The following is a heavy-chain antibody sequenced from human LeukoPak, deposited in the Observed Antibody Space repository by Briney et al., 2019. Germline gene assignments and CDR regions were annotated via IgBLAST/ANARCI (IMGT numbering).Heavy chain of an antibody. J-gene: IGHJ4*02. V-gene: IGHV4-34*01. CDR2: INHSGST. Sequence: SETLSLTCAVYGGSFSGYYWSWIRQPPGKGLEWIGEINHSGSTNYNPSLKSRVTISVDTPKNQFSLKLSSVTAADTAVYYCARGVSIAALKPFDYWGQETLVTVSS. CDR3: ARGVSIAALKPFDY. CDR1: GGSFSGYY. D-gene: IGHD6-6*01.